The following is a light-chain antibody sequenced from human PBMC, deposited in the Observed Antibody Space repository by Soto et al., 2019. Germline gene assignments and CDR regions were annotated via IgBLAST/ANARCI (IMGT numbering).Light chain of an antibody. Sequence: QSALTQPASVSGSPGQSITISCTGTSNDVGGYNYVSWYQQHPGKAPKLMIYDVSNRPSGVSNRFSGSKSGNTASLTISGLQAEDEADYYCSSYTSSSTPVVFGGGTQLTVL. CDR2: DVS. CDR3: SSYTSSSTPVV. V-gene: IGLV2-14*01. J-gene: IGLJ2*01. CDR1: SNDVGGYNY.